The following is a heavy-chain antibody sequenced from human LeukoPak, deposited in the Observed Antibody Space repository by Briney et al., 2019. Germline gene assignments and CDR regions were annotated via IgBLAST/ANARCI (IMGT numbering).Heavy chain of an antibody. J-gene: IGHJ4*02. CDR3: ARSFGGEWTVVGY. D-gene: IGHD3-10*01. V-gene: IGHV4-31*03. CDR1: GGSISSGGYY. CDR2: IYYSGST. Sequence: PSGTLSLTCTVSGGSISSGGYYWSWIRQHPGKGLEWIGYIYYSGSTYYNPSLKSRVTISVDTSKNQFSLKLSSVTAADTAVYYRARSFGGEWTVVGYWGQGTLVTVSS.